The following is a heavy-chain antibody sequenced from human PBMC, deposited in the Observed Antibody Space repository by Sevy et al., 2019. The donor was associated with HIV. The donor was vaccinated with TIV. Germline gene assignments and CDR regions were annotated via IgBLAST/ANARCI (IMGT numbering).Heavy chain of an antibody. J-gene: IGHJ6*02. CDR2: ISAYNGNT. CDR1: GYTFTSYG. D-gene: IGHD3-3*01. V-gene: IGHV1-18*01. Sequence: ASVKVSCKASGYTFTSYGISWVRQAPGQGLEWMGWISAYNGNTNYAQKLQGRVTRTTDTSTSTAYMELRSLRSDKTAVYYCAEERSYYDFWSGYSRGQYYYYGMDVWGQGTTVTVSS. CDR3: AEERSYYDFWSGYSRGQYYYYGMDV.